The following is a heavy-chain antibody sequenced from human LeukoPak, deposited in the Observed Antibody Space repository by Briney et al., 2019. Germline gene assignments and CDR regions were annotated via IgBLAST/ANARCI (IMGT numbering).Heavy chain of an antibody. CDR3: ARRSTVLTANYEY. CDR2: IYSSGNT. V-gene: IGHV4-61*02. D-gene: IGHD4-23*01. CDR1: GGSISSGNYH. Sequence: SETLSLTCTVSGGSISSGNYHWIWIRQPAGKGLEWIGRIYSSGNTNYNPSLKSRVSISIDTSKNQFSLRLSSVTAADTALYYCARRSTVLTANYEYWGQGTLVTVSS. J-gene: IGHJ4*02.